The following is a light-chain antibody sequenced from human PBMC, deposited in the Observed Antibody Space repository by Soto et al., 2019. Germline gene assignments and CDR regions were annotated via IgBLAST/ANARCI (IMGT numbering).Light chain of an antibody. CDR1: QSVSNY. Sequence: EIVLTQSPATLSLSPGERATLSCRASQSVSNYLAWYQQNPGQAPRLLIYDASNRATGIPARFSGSGSGTDFTLTISSLEPEDVAVYYCQQRSNWPLLTFGGGTKVEIK. CDR3: QQRSNWPLLT. V-gene: IGKV3-11*01. J-gene: IGKJ4*01. CDR2: DAS.